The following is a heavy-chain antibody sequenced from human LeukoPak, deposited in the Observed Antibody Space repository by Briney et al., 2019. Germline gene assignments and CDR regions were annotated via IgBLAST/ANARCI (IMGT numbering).Heavy chain of an antibody. Sequence: PETLSLTCTVSGGSISSSSYHWGWIRQPPGKGLEWIGSIYYSGSTYYNPSLKSRVTISVDTSKNQFSLKLNSVTAADTAVYYCVRVQSSSWANWFDPWGQGTLVTVSS. CDR3: VRVQSSSWANWFDP. D-gene: IGHD6-13*01. V-gene: IGHV4-39*01. J-gene: IGHJ5*02. CDR2: IYYSGST. CDR1: GGSISSSSYH.